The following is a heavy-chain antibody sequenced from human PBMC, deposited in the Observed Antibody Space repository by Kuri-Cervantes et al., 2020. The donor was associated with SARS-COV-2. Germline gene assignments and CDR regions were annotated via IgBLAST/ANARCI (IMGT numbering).Heavy chain of an antibody. CDR2: INPSDGST. J-gene: IGHJ4*02. CDR1: GYTFTNHY. CDR3: ARGVPYSSGYLLDY. D-gene: IGHD3-22*01. Sequence: ASVKVSCKTSGYTFTNHYMHWVRQAPGQGLEWLGIINPSDGSTNYAQKLQGRVTMTTDTSTSTAYMELRSLRSDDTAVYYCARGVPYSSGYLLDYWGQGTLVTVSS. V-gene: IGHV1-46*01.